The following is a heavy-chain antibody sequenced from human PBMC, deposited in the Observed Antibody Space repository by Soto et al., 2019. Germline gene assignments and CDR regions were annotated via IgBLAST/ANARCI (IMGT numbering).Heavy chain of an antibody. CDR2: VNHNGRN. D-gene: IGHD6-19*01. CDR3: ARGGSSDWQVAFDF. CDR1: GGSFSGYF. V-gene: IGHV4-34*01. Sequence: SETLSLTCDVYGGSFSGYFWNWIRQSPGKGLEWIGKVNHNGRNNYNPSLKSRVTISLDMSKKQISLKLTSVTAADTAVYYCARGGSSDWQVAFDFRGQVTRVTVSS. J-gene: IGHJ3*01.